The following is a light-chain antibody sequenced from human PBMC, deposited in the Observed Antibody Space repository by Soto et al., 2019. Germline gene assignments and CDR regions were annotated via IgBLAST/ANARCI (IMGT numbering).Light chain of an antibody. J-gene: IGKJ1*01. V-gene: IGKV1-39*01. CDR2: GAS. Sequence: DIQRTQSTSSLSASVGDRVTITCRASQPISNYVNWYQAKPGTAPKFLIYGASTLQSGVPSRFSGGGSGTDFTLTISRLEPEDFAVYYCQQYGRSGTFGQGTKVDIK. CDR3: QQYGRSGT. CDR1: QPISNY.